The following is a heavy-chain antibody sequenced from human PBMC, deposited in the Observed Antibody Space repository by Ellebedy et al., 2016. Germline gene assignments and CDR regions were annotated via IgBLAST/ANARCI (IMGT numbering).Heavy chain of an antibody. Sequence: GESLKISCAASGFTVSSNYMSWVRQAPGKGLEWVSLIYSGGSTYYADSVKGRFTISRDNSKNTVYLQMNSLRAEDTAVYYCASQSAQLNTDVVVVPAAILDYYYGMDVWGQGTTVTVSS. CDR2: IYSGGST. CDR1: GFTVSSNY. D-gene: IGHD2-2*01. J-gene: IGHJ6*02. CDR3: ASQSAQLNTDVVVVPAAILDYYYGMDV. V-gene: IGHV3-66*04.